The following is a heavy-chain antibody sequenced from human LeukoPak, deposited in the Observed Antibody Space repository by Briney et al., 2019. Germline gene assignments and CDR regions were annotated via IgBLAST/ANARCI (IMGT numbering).Heavy chain of an antibody. CDR3: AREFAY. J-gene: IGHJ4*02. CDR1: GGSISSYY. V-gene: IGHV4-4*07. Sequence: PSETLSLTCTASGGSISSYYWNWIRQPAGKGLEWIGLIYISGSTNYNPSLKSRVTMSVDTSKNQFSLKLSSVTAADTAVYYCAREFAYWGQGTLVTVSS. CDR2: IYISGST.